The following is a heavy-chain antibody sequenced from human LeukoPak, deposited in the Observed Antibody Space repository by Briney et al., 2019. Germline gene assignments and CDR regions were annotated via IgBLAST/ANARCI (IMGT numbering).Heavy chain of an antibody. D-gene: IGHD6-19*01. CDR2: IGTAGDT. V-gene: IGHV3-13*01. J-gene: IGHJ6*02. CDR3: ARGGSSGWYLYYYYGMDV. Sequence: SGGSLRLSCAASGFTFSSYDMHWVRQATGKGLEWVSAIGTAGDTYYPGSVKGRFTISRENAKNSLYLQMNSLRAGDTAVYYCARGGSSGWYLYYYYGMDVWGRGTTVTVSS. CDR1: GFTFSSYD.